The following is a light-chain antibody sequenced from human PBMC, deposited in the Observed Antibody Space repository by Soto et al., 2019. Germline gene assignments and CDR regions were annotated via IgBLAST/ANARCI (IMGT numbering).Light chain of an antibody. Sequence: EIQMTQSPSTLSVSVGDSVTITCRASQTISSWLAWYQQKPGKAPKLLIYKASTLKSGVPSRFSGSGSGTEFTLTISSLQSDDFATYYCQHYNSYSEAFGQGTKVDI. J-gene: IGKJ1*01. CDR3: QHYNSYSEA. CDR1: QTISSW. CDR2: KAS. V-gene: IGKV1-5*03.